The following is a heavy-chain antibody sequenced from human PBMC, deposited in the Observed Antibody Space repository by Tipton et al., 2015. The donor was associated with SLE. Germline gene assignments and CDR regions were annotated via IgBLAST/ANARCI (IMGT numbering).Heavy chain of an antibody. D-gene: IGHD3-3*01. CDR2: INHSGST. J-gene: IGHJ4*02. Sequence: TLSLTCAVYGGSSSGYYWSWIRQPPEKGLEWIGEINHSGSTNYNPSLKSRVTISVDTSKNHFSLKLSSVTAADTAVYYCARLVRFLGGRFFDYWGQGTLVTVSS. V-gene: IGHV4-34*01. CDR3: ARLVRFLGGRFFDY. CDR1: GGSSSGYY.